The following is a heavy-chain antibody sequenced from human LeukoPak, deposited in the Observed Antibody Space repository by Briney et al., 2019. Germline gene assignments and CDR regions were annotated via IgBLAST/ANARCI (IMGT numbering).Heavy chain of an antibody. V-gene: IGHV5-10-1*01. CDR2: IDPSDSYT. Sequence: TGESLKISCKGSGYSFANYWIYWVRQMPGKGLEWMGRIDPSDSYTNYSPSFQGHVTISADKSISTAFLQWSSLKASDTAMYYCARGPNYDSPGGELDFQHWGQGTLVTVSS. D-gene: IGHD3-16*01. CDR3: ARGPNYDSPGGELDFQH. CDR1: GYSFANYW. J-gene: IGHJ1*01.